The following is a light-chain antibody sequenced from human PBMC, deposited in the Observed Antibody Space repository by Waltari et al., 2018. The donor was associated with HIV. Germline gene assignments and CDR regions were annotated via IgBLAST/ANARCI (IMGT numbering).Light chain of an antibody. J-gene: IGKJ1*01. CDR3: QQYGNSGT. CDR2: GAS. V-gene: IGKV3-20*01. CDR1: QSLSSNY. Sequence: EIVLTQSPGTLPLSPGDRATLSCRASQSLSSNYLAWYQQKPGQAPRLLIHGASSRATGIPDRFSGSGSETDFTLTISRLEPEDFAVYYCQQYGNSGTFGQGTKVEIK.